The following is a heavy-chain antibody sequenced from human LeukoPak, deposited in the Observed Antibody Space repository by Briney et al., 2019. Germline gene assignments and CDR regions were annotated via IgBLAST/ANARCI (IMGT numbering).Heavy chain of an antibody. V-gene: IGHV4-34*01. CDR3: ARSYSYYYYYMDV. J-gene: IGHJ6*03. D-gene: IGHD2-15*01. Sequence: SETLSLTCAVYGGSFSGYYWSWIRQPPGKGLEWIGEINHSGSTNYNPSLKSRVTISVDTSKNQFSLNLSSVTAADTAVYYCARSYSYYYYYMDVWGKGTTVTIS. CDR2: INHSGST. CDR1: GGSFSGYY.